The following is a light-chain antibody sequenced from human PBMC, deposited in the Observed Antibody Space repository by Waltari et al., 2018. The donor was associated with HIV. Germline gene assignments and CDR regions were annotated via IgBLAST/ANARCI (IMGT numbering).Light chain of an antibody. CDR1: SSDIGTYNL. V-gene: IGLV2-23*02. CDR2: EVT. CDR3: CSYVGSNTLM. Sequence: QSALTQPASVSGSPGQSITISCTGTSSDIGTYNLVSWYQPRPGKAPKLRIYEVTRRPSGLSDRFSGSKSGNTASLTISGLQTEDEADYYCCSYVGSNTLMFGGGTSLTVL. J-gene: IGLJ3*02.